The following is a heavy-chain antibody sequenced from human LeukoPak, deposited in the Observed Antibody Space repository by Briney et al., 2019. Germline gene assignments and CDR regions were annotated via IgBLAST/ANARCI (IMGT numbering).Heavy chain of an antibody. D-gene: IGHD3-3*01. CDR3: ARGIMYYDFWSGPRTPLYYFDY. Sequence: PETLSLTCTVSGGSISSYYWSWIRQPPGKGLEWIGYIYYSGSTNYNPSLKSRVTISVDTSKNQFSLKLSSVTAADTAAYYCARGIMYYDFWSGPRTPLYYFDYWGQGTLVTVSS. CDR2: IYYSGST. J-gene: IGHJ4*02. V-gene: IGHV4-59*01. CDR1: GGSISSYY.